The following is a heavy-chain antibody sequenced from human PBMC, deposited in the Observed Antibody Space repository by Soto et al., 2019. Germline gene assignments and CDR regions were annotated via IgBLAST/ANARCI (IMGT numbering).Heavy chain of an antibody. CDR3: AKEPVGPDWYFDL. Sequence: DVQLLESGGGLVQPGGSLRLSCAASGFTFRSYAMSWVRQAPGKGLEWVSGISGSGISTHYADSVKGRFTVSRDNSKNTLSLQMNSLRAEDTAVYNCAKEPVGPDWYFDLWGSGTLVTVSS. CDR2: ISGSGIST. V-gene: IGHV3-23*01. CDR1: GFTFRSYA. J-gene: IGHJ2*01.